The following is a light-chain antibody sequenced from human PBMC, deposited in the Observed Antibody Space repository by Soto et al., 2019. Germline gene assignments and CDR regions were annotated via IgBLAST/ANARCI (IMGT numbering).Light chain of an antibody. V-gene: IGKV3-20*01. CDR1: QTVSRSY. CDR2: GAS. J-gene: IGKJ2*01. CDR3: KQYGCSPYT. Sequence: EIVLTQSPGTLSLSPGERATLSCRASQTVSRSYLAWFQQKPGLAPRLLIYGASTRATGIPDRFSGSGSGTDFTLTISRLEPEDFAVYYCKQYGCSPYTFGKGTKLEIK.